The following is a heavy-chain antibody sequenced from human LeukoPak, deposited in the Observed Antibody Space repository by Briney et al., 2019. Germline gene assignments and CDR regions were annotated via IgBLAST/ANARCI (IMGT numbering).Heavy chain of an antibody. D-gene: IGHD6-13*01. CDR3: AAWYSSSYYMDV. CDR2: INPNSGGT. Sequence: ASVKVSCKASGYTFTGYYMHWVRQAPGQGLEWMGWINPNSGGTNYAQKFQGRVTMTRDTSISTAYMELSRLRSDDTAVYYCAAWYSSSYYMDVWGKGTTVTVSS. V-gene: IGHV1-2*02. J-gene: IGHJ6*03. CDR1: GYTFTGYY.